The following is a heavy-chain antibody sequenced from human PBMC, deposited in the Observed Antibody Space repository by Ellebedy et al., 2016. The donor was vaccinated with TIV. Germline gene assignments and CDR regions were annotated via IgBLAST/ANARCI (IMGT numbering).Heavy chain of an antibody. CDR1: GGSISSTYW. Sequence: SETLSLXCAVSGGSISSTYWWGWVRQPPGKGLEWIGEIYHSGRTNYNPSLKSRVTISIDKSKNQFSLNLTSVTAADTAVYYCARTDLRYGMDVWGQGTTVTVS. D-gene: IGHD3/OR15-3a*01. CDR3: ARTDLRYGMDV. V-gene: IGHV4-4*02. J-gene: IGHJ6*02. CDR2: IYHSGRT.